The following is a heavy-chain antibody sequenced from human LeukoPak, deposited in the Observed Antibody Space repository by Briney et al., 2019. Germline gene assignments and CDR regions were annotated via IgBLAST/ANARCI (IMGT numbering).Heavy chain of an antibody. V-gene: IGHV4-39*01. CDR2: LYYTGST. D-gene: IGHD6-13*01. CDR3: ASVYSLYDN. CDR1: GGSISSRYY. Sequence: PSETLSLTCSVSGGSISSRYYWGWIRQSPGKGLEWIGGLYYTGSTYYNPSLKSRITISVDTSKKQFSLKLTSVTAADTAVYYCASVYSLYDNWGQGILVIVSS. J-gene: IGHJ4*02.